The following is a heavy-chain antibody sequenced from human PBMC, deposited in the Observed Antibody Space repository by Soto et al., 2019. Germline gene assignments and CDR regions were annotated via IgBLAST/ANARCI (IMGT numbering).Heavy chain of an antibody. D-gene: IGHD3-9*01. J-gene: IGHJ4*02. CDR3: ARGYDILTGHHISGMWELPSYFDY. Sequence: PSETLSLTCAVSGGSISSGGYSWSWIRQPPGKGLEWIGYIYHSGSAYYNPSLKSRVTISVDRSKNQFSLKLSSVTAADTAVYYCARGYDILTGHHISGMWELPSYFDYWGQGTLVTVSS. CDR2: IYHSGSA. V-gene: IGHV4-30-2*01. CDR1: GGSISSGGYS.